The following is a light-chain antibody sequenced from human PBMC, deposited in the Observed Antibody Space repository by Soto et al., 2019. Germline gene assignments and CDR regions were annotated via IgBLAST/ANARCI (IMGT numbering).Light chain of an antibody. V-gene: IGKV3-15*01. CDR1: QSVSSN. CDR3: QQYNNWPWT. CDR2: GAS. J-gene: IGKJ1*01. Sequence: EIVMTQSPATLSVSPGERATLSCRASQSVSSNLAWYQPKPGQAPRLLIYGASTRATGIPARFSGSGSWTEFTLTISSLQSEDFAVYYCQQYNNWPWTLGQGTKVEIK.